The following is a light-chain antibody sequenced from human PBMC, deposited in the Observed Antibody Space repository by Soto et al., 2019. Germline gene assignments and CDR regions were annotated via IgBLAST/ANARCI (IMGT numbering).Light chain of an antibody. V-gene: IGKV1-39*01. CDR1: QSVDNY. J-gene: IGKJ3*01. CDR3: QQDLRPPLT. Sequence: DIQITQSPSSVSSSVRETFTLPCRQSQSVDNYLKWYQQKPGKAPGLLIYAASTLQSGVPSRFSGSGSGTDFTLTISSLQPEDFATYYCQQDLRPPLTFGPGTKVDIK. CDR2: AAS.